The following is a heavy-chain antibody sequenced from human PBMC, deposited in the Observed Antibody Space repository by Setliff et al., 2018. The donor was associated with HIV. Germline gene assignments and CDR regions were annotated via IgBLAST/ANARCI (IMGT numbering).Heavy chain of an antibody. CDR1: GYTFTSYG. D-gene: IGHD2-2*01. Sequence: ASVKISCKASGYTFTSYGITWERQAPGQGLEWMGIINPSGGSTSHAQKFQGIVNMTRDTSTRTVHMEVSSLRSEDTAVYYCAREGSFVPAAPLGNGNRILDFWGQGTLVTVSS. J-gene: IGHJ4*02. V-gene: IGHV1-46*01. CDR3: AREGSFVPAAPLGNGNRILDF. CDR2: INPSGGST.